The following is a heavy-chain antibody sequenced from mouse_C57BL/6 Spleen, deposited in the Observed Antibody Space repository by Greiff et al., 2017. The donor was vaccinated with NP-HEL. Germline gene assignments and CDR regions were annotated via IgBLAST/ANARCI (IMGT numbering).Heavy chain of an antibody. D-gene: IGHD1-1*01. J-gene: IGHJ2*01. CDR1: GYTFTGYW. CDR3: ARSLITTVVAIDFDY. Sequence: QVQLQQSGAELMKPGASVKLSCKASGYTFTGYWIEWVKQRPGHGLEWIGEILPGSGSTNYNEKFKGKATFTADTSSNTAYMQLSSLTTEDSAIYYCARSLITTVVAIDFDYWGQGTTLTVSS. V-gene: IGHV1-9*01. CDR2: ILPGSGST.